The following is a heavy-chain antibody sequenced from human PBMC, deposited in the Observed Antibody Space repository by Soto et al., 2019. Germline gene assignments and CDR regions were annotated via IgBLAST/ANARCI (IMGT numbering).Heavy chain of an antibody. V-gene: IGHV1-46*01. CDR1: GYTFTTYY. D-gene: IGHD3-22*01. CDR2: IDPTHGST. J-gene: IGHJ4*02. CDR3: ARVPYDTTGYYAF. Sequence: SVKVSCKAAGYTFTTYYMHWVRQAPGQGLEWMGVIDPTHGSTTYAQKFQGRVTMTGDTSTNTVYMDLSSLKSEDTAVYYCARVPYDTTGYYAFWGQGTLVTVSS.